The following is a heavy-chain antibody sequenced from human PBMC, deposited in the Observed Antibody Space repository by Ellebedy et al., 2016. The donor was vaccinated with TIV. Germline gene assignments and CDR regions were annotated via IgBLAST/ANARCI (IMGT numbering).Heavy chain of an antibody. J-gene: IGHJ3*02. V-gene: IGHV4-59*08. D-gene: IGHD4-17*01. CDR2: LSYSGST. CDR3: ARGIFGDYGPADAFDI. Sequence: MPSETLSLTCTVSGGSIGPYSWSWLRQPPGKGLEWLGYLSYSGSTNYNPSLNSRVTISLDTSKNQFSLRLSSVTALDTAVYYCARGIFGDYGPADAFDIWGQGTMVTVSS. CDR1: GGSIGPYS.